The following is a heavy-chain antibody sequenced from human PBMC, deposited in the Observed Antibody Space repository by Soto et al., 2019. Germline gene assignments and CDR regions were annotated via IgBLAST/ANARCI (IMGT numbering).Heavy chain of an antibody. CDR1: GFTFSSYS. Sequence: PGGSLRLSCAASGFTFSSYSMNWVRQAPGKGLEWVSYISSSSSTIYYADSVKGRFTISRDNAKNSLYLQMNSLRDEDTAVYYCARAQVTTAYYYYGMDVWGQGTTVTVSS. CDR2: ISSSSSTI. D-gene: IGHD4-17*01. CDR3: ARAQVTTAYYYYGMDV. V-gene: IGHV3-48*02. J-gene: IGHJ6*02.